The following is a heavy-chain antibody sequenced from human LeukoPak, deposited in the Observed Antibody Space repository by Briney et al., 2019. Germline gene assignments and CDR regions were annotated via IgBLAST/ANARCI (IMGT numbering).Heavy chain of an antibody. J-gene: IGHJ4*02. V-gene: IGHV3-74*01. D-gene: IGHD6-19*01. CDR3: AIAVAGTQADY. Sequence: TGGSLRLSCAASGFTFSCYWMHWVRQAPGKGLVWVSRINSDGSSTSYADSVKGRFAISRDNAKNTLYLQMNSLRAEDTAVYYCAIAVAGTQADYWGQGTLVTVSS. CDR1: GFTFSCYW. CDR2: INSDGSST.